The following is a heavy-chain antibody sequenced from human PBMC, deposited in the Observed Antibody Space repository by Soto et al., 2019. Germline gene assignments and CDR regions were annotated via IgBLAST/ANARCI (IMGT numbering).Heavy chain of an antibody. CDR3: ARAGAAPDYYYGMDV. D-gene: IGHD2-15*01. J-gene: IGHJ6*02. Sequence: QVQLVQSGAEVRKPGASVKVSCKASGYTFSTSGMSWLRQAPGQGLEWMGWISTYNGDTNDAPKFQDRVTMTSDTSTSTVYRELRSLSSDATAVYYCARAGAAPDYYYGMDVWGQGTRVTVSS. CDR2: ISTYNGDT. CDR1: GYTFSTSG. V-gene: IGHV1-18*01.